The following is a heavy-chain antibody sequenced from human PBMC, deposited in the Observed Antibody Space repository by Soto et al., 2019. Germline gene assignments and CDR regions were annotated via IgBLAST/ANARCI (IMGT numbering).Heavy chain of an antibody. CDR2: IYYSGST. Sequence: SETLSLTCTVSGGSISSYYWSWIRQPPGKGLEWIGYIYYSGSTNYSPSLKSRVTISVDTSKNQFSLKLSSVTAADTAVYYCVRDGTKNLRDRFEPWGRGILVTVSS. V-gene: IGHV4-59*01. D-gene: IGHD1-26*01. J-gene: IGHJ5*02. CDR3: VRDGTKNLRDRFEP. CDR1: GGSISSYY.